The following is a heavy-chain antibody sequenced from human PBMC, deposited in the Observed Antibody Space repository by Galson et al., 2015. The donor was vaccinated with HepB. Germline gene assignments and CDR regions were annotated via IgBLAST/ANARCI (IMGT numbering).Heavy chain of an antibody. J-gene: IGHJ3*02. CDR2: ISAHNGNT. CDR1: GYTFTSYG. Sequence: SVKVSCKASGYTFTSYGISWVRQAPGQGLEWMGWISAHNGNTNYAQKLQGRVTMTTDTSTSTAYMELRSLRSDDTAVYYCAREVLLYYYDSSGYDAFDIWGQGTMVTVSS. D-gene: IGHD3-22*01. V-gene: IGHV1-18*04. CDR3: AREVLLYYYDSSGYDAFDI.